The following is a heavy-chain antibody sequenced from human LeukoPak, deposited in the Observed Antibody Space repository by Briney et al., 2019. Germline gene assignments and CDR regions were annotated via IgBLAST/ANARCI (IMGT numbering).Heavy chain of an antibody. J-gene: IGHJ4*02. CDR3: AREFWDYVAICIFDY. D-gene: IGHD3-16*01. V-gene: IGHV3-30-3*01. CDR2: ISYDGNNE. CDR1: GFSFSTYV. Sequence: GRSLRLSCAASGFSFSTYVFHWVRQAPGKGLEWVAAISYDGNNEYYADSVKGRFTISRDNSKNTLYMQMNSLRPEDTAVYYCAREFWDYVAICIFDYWGQGALVTVSS.